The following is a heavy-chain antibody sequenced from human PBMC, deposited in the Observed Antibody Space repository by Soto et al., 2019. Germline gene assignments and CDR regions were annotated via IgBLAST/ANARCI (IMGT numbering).Heavy chain of an antibody. CDR1: GFTFNTYV. Sequence: QVQLVQSGAEVKKPGASVTVSCQASGFTFNTYVITWVRQAPGQGLEWLGWISVYHGNTNYAQKVQGRVTMTTDTSTSTAYMELRGLRSDDTAVYYCARGGSGSYRMLDYGGQGTLVTVSS. J-gene: IGHJ4*02. V-gene: IGHV1-18*01. CDR3: ARGGSGSYRMLDY. CDR2: ISVYHGNT. D-gene: IGHD1-26*01.